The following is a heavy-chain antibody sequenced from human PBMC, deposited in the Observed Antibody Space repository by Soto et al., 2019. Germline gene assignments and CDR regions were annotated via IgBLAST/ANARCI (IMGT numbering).Heavy chain of an antibody. CDR2: ISYDGSNK. D-gene: IGHD2-15*01. CDR3: AKGYCSGGSCYFPWFDP. V-gene: IGHV3-30*18. Sequence: LRLSCAASGFTFSSYGMHWVRQAPGKGLEWVAVISYDGSNKYYADSVKGRFTISRDNSKNTLYLQMNSLRAEDTAVYYCAKGYCSGGSCYFPWFDPWGQGTLVTVSS. J-gene: IGHJ5*02. CDR1: GFTFSSYG.